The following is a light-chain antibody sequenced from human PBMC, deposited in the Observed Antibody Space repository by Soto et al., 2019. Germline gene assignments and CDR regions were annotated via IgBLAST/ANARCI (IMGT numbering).Light chain of an antibody. CDR2: GAS. CDR3: QHYNTWPFT. V-gene: IGKV3-15*01. CDR1: QSVSTN. Sequence: EIVMTQSPATLSVSLGERATLSCRASQSVSTNLAWYQQKPGQAPRLLIFGASARATGFPARFSGSGSGTEFTLTISSLQSEDFAVYYCQHYNTWPFTFGPGTKVDIK. J-gene: IGKJ3*01.